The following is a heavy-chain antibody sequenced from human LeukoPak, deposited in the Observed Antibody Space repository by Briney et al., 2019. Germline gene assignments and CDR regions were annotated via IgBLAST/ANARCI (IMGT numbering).Heavy chain of an antibody. Sequence: GGALRLSCAAPGFTFSSYGMQWVRPAPRKGLGWVAVISYDGSNKYYADSVKGRFTISRDNSKNTLYLQMNSLRAEDTAVYYCASNSPTADGYYSFDYWGQGTLATVSS. J-gene: IGHJ4*02. CDR3: ASNSPTADGYYSFDY. CDR1: GFTFSSYG. D-gene: IGHD3-10*01. CDR2: ISYDGSNK. V-gene: IGHV3-30*03.